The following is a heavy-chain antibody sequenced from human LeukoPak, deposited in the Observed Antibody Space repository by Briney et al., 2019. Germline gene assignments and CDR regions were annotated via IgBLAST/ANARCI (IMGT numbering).Heavy chain of an antibody. CDR3: AKCSGGNCYHSDDH. J-gene: IGHJ5*02. D-gene: IGHD2-15*01. CDR1: GFTFSSYA. V-gene: IGHV3-23*01. CDR2: ISGSGGST. Sequence: GGSLRFSCAASGFTFSSYAMSWVRQAPGKGLEWVSAISGSGGSTYYADSVKGRFTISRDNSKNTLYLQMNSLRAEDTAVYYCAKCSGGNCYHSDDHWGQGTLVTVSP.